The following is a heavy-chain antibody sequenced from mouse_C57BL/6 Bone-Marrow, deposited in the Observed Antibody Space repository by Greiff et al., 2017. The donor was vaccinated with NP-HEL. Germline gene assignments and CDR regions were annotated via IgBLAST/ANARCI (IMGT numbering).Heavy chain of an antibody. CDR3: ARSTAQATAY. V-gene: IGHV1-50*01. CDR2: IDPSDSYT. J-gene: IGHJ3*01. Sequence: VKQSCKASGYTFTSYWMQWVKQRPGQGLEWIGEIDPSDSYTNYNQKFKGKATLTVDTSSSTAYMQLSRLTSEDSAVYYCARSTAQATAYWGQGTLVTVSA. CDR1: GYTFTSYW. D-gene: IGHD3-2*02.